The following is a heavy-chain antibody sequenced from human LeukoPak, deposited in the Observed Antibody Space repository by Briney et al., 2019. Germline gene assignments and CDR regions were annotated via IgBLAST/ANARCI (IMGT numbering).Heavy chain of an antibody. CDR2: IKEDESQE. CDR3: ATYKNWVAGDV. J-gene: IGHJ6*02. Sequence: GGSLRLSCAASGFSFSDTWMSWVRQAPGKGPEWVANIKEDESQEHYADSVKGRFTVSRDNAKNSLFLQMNSLRVEDTAVYYCATYKNWVAGDVWGQGTTVSVSS. V-gene: IGHV3-7*01. D-gene: IGHD7-27*01. CDR1: GFSFSDTW.